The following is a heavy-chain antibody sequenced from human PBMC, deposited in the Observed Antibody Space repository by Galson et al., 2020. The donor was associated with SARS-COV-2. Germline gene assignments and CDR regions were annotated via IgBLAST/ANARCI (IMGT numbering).Heavy chain of an antibody. J-gene: IGHJ3*02. CDR3: ARSYYDSLTGYLAALDS. CDR2: IDWDDDK. Sequence: SGPTLVKPTQTLTLTCTFSGFSLSTSGMRVSWIRQPPGQALEWLARIDWDDDKFYSTSLKTRLTISKDTSKNQVVLTMTNMDPVDTATYYFARSYYDSLTGYLAALDSWGQGTMVTVSS. D-gene: IGHD3-9*01. V-gene: IGHV2-70*04. CDR1: GFSLSTSGMR.